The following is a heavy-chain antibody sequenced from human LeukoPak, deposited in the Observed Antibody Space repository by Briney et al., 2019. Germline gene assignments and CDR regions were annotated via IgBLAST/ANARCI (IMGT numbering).Heavy chain of an antibody. D-gene: IGHD2-15*01. Sequence: PSETLSLTCTVSGGSISSSSYYWGWIRQPRRKGLEWIGSIYYSGSTYYNPYLKSRVSISVDTPKNQFSLKLSSVTAADTAVYYCARLVVAATYYFDYWGQGTLVTVSS. CDR2: IYYSGST. J-gene: IGHJ4*02. V-gene: IGHV4-39*01. CDR3: ARLVVAATYYFDY. CDR1: GGSISSSSYY.